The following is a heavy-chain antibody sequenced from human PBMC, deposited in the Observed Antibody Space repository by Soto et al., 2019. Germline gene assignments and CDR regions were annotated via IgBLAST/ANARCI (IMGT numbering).Heavy chain of an antibody. CDR2: ISGGGDTT. V-gene: IGHV3-23*01. D-gene: IGHD3-10*01. CDR1: GFTFNNYA. J-gene: IGHJ4*02. Sequence: EVQLLESGXGLVQPGGSLXLXXAASGFTFNNYAMTWVRQAPGKGLEWVSAISGGGDTTSYADSVKGRXXXXRXXXXXXXXXXXXXXXXXXXXXXXXXXXXXXSGXLXPRVDXXXQGXXVTV. CDR3: XXXXXXSGXLXPRVDX.